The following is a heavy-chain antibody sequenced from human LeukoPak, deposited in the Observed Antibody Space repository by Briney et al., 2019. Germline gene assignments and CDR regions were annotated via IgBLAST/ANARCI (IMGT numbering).Heavy chain of an antibody. Sequence: GGSLRLSCAASGLTFSSYGMHWVRQAPGKGLEWVAVISYDGSNKYYADSVKGRFTISRDNSKNTLYLQMNSLRAEDTAVYYCAKHSSLDYWGQGTLVTVSS. D-gene: IGHD6-13*01. CDR2: ISYDGSNK. CDR3: AKHSSLDY. CDR1: GLTFSSYG. V-gene: IGHV3-30*18. J-gene: IGHJ4*02.